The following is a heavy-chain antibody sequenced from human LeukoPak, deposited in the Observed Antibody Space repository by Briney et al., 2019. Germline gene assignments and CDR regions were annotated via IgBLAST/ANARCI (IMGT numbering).Heavy chain of an antibody. CDR3: ALVPAAEGYYYYGMDV. D-gene: IGHD2-2*01. J-gene: IGHJ6*02. CDR1: GGTFISYS. Sequence: GASVKVSCKASGGTFISYSISWVRQAPGQGLEWMGGIIPIFGTANYAQKFQGRATITADESTSTAYMELSSLRSEDTAVYYCALVPAAEGYYYYGMDVWGQGTTVTVSS. CDR2: IIPIFGTA. V-gene: IGHV1-69*13.